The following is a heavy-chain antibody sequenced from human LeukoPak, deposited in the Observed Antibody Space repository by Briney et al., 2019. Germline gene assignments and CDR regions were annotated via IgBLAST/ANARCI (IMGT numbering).Heavy chain of an antibody. Sequence: SQTLSLACDVSGGSITSGEYFWSWTRQPSGKGLEWIGYIYHSGRTSYNPPLKSRVTISVDRPKNQFSLRVSSVTAADTAVYYCARVAASALYYFDYWGQGTLVTVSS. CDR2: IYHSGRT. V-gene: IGHV4-30-2*01. CDR3: ARVAASALYYFDY. J-gene: IGHJ4*02. D-gene: IGHD6-13*01. CDR1: GGSITSGEYF.